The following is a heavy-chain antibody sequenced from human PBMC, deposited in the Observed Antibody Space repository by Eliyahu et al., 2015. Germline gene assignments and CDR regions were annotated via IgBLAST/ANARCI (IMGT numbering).Heavy chain of an antibody. CDR2: ISGSGGST. CDR3: AKEGIIRGLGPFDY. V-gene: IGHV3-23*01. J-gene: IGHJ4*02. CDR1: GXXFSSXA. D-gene: IGHD3/OR15-3a*01. Sequence: EVQLLESGGGLVQPGXSLRLSCAASGXXFSSXAMXWVRRAPGKGLEWVSAISGSGGSTYYADSVKGRFTISRDNSKNTLYLQMNSLRAEDTAVYYCAKEGIIRGLGPFDYWGQGTLVTVSS.